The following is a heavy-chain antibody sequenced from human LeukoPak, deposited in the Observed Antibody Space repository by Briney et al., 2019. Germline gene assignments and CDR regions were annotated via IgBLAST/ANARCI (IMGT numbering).Heavy chain of an antibody. Sequence: PGGSLRLSCAASGFTFSSYEMNWVRQAPGKGLEWVSDISSSGSTIYYADSVKGRFTISRDNDKNSLYLQMNSLRAEDTAVYYCASSSSSLVFDYWGQGTLVTVSS. CDR3: ASSSSSLVFDY. J-gene: IGHJ4*02. CDR2: ISSSGSTI. D-gene: IGHD6-13*01. V-gene: IGHV3-48*03. CDR1: GFTFSSYE.